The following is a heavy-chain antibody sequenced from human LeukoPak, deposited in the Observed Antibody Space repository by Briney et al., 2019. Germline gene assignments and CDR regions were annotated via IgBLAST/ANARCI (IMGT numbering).Heavy chain of an antibody. CDR2: IYYSGST. CDR3: ARGSRGYSYG. J-gene: IGHJ4*02. CDR1: GGSVSSANYY. V-gene: IGHV4-39*07. D-gene: IGHD5-18*01. Sequence: SETLSLTCSVSGGSVSSANYYWSWVRQPPGKGLEWIGSIYYSGSTYYNPSLKSRVTISVDTSKNQFSLKLSSVTAADTAVYYCARGSRGYSYGWGQGTLVTVSS.